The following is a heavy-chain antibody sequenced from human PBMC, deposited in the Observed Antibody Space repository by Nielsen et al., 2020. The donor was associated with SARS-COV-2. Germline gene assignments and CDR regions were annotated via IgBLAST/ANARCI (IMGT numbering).Heavy chain of an antibody. CDR2: INHSGIT. Sequence: LRLSFAVYCASFIAYYWSWFRQPPGKGLEWIGEINHSGITNYNPSLKSRVTISVDTSKNQFSLKLSSVTAADTAVYYCGRETVRGVIIKRGYKLDYWGQGTLVTVSS. D-gene: IGHD3-10*01. V-gene: IGHV4-34*01. CDR3: GRETVRGVIIKRGYKLDY. J-gene: IGHJ4*02. CDR1: CASFIAYY.